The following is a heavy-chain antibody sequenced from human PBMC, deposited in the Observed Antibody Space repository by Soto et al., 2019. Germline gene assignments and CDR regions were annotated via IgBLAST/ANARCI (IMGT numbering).Heavy chain of an antibody. Sequence: ALVKVSCKASGYTFTSYYISWVRQAPGQGLEWMGWISGYNGNTNYAQKLQGRVTMTTDTSTSTAYMELRSLRSDDTAVYYCARDYGFGDIAFYIWGQGTMVTVSS. D-gene: IGHD3-10*01. CDR2: ISGYNGNT. CDR1: GYTFTSYY. V-gene: IGHV1-18*01. CDR3: ARDYGFGDIAFYI. J-gene: IGHJ3*02.